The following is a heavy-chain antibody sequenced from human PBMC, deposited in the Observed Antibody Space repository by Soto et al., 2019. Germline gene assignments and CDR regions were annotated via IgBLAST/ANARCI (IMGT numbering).Heavy chain of an antibody. CDR1: GFSFNDYY. Sequence: QVQLVESGGALVKPGGSLRLSCAASGFSFNDYYIRWIRQAPGKGLEWVSYISSSGSTIYYADSVKGRFTISRDSTKGSVFLEMNSVRAEDTAVYYCARDAQRGNCSTPTCYKEYNGMDVWGQGTTVSVS. D-gene: IGHD2-2*02. CDR2: ISSSGSTI. CDR3: ARDAQRGNCSTPTCYKEYNGMDV. V-gene: IGHV3-11*01. J-gene: IGHJ6*02.